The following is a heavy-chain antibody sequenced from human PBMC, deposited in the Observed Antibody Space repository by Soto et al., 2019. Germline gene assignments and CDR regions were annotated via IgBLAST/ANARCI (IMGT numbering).Heavy chain of an antibody. CDR3: AQGRIAVAAGAFDS. J-gene: IGHJ3*01. V-gene: IGHV3-33*03. D-gene: IGHD6-19*01. CDR1: GFPFDRYA. Sequence: QVHLAESGGGVVQPGTSLRLSCAASGFPFDRYAIHWVRQAPGKGLEWVAAIWYDGSYTYYGESVKGRFLISRDNSKNTVFLEMNGLRAEGAAVYFCAQGRIAVAAGAFDSWGPGTRVIVSS. CDR2: IWYDGSYT.